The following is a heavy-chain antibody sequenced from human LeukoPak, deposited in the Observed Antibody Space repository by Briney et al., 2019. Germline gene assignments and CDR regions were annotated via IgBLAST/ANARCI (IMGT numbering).Heavy chain of an antibody. CDR3: VAYYDGSGYGY. J-gene: IGHJ4*02. CDR1: GGSISSGGYY. V-gene: IGHV4-31*03. Sequence: RASETLSLTCTVSGGSISSGGYYWSWIRQHPGKGLEWIGYIYYSGSTYYNPSLKSRVTISVDTSKNQFSLKLSSVTAADTAVYYCVAYYDGSGYGYWGQGTLVTVSS. CDR2: IYYSGST. D-gene: IGHD3-22*01.